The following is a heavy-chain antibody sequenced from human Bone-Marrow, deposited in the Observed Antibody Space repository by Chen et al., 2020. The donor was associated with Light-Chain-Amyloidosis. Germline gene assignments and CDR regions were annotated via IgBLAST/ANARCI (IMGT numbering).Heavy chain of an antibody. CDR3: TRDSGQDAADDL. V-gene: IGHV3-11*04. CDR2: ITGRGDAT. Sequence: QLQESGPGLVEPSKTLSLTCTVSGVSSITSREYYWGWMRQAPGKGLEWLSYITGRGDATFNAHSVKGRFTISRDNDKNSLYLQMNSLRVEDSAVYYCTRDSGQDAADDLWGQGTLVTVSS. CDR1: GVSSITSREYY. D-gene: IGHD6-13*01. J-gene: IGHJ4*02.